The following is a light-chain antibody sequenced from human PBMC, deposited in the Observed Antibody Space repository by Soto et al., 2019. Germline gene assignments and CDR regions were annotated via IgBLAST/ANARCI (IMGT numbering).Light chain of an antibody. CDR3: QPRSTCPWS. Sequence: EIVLTQSPATLSLSPGERATLSCRASQSVGTYLTWSQQKPGQAPRLLIYDASKKATAIPARFSGTGSGPDFTLTINSLVPEYFALYYCQPRSTCPWSFGQGTNVDIK. CDR1: QSVGTY. V-gene: IGKV3-11*01. CDR2: DAS. J-gene: IGKJ1*01.